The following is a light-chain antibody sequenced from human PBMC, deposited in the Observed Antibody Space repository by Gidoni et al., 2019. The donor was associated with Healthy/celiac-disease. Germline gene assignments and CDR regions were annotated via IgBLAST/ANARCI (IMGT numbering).Light chain of an antibody. CDR3: QQYNSYPLT. Sequence: DIQMTQSPSTLSASVGDRVTITCRASQSISSWLSWYQQKPGKAPKLQIYDATSFASAVPSRCSGSGSGSKFTITIRSLQPDDVATYYCQQYNSYPLTFGGGTKVEIK. V-gene: IGKV1-5*01. J-gene: IGKJ4*01. CDR2: DAT. CDR1: QSISSW.